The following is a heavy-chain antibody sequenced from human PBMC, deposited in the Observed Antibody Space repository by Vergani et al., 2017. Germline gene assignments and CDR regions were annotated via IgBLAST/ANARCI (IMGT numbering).Heavy chain of an antibody. CDR2: IYSTGST. D-gene: IGHD1-7*01. V-gene: IGHV4-31*03. CDR3: ARVPNWNYVGHYFDY. J-gene: IGHJ4*02. CDR1: GDSISSGVYY. Sequence: QVQLQESGPGLVKPSQTLSLTCSVSGDSISSGVYYWNWIRQHPGKGLEWIGYIYSTGSTHHNPSLRRRINMSVDTSKNQFSLKLSSVTAADTAVYYCARVPNWNYVGHYFDYWGQGTLVTVSS.